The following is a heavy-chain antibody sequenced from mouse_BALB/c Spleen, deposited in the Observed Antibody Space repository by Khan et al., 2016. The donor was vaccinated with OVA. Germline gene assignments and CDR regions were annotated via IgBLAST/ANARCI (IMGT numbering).Heavy chain of an antibody. V-gene: IGHV14-3*02. D-gene: IGHD2-1*01. J-gene: IGHJ3*01. Sequence: VQLHQSGAELVKPGASVKLSCSASGFNITDTYIHWMKQRPEQGLEWIGRIDPPNDDSKYGPKFQAKATLTADTSSNTAYLQLSSLTSEDTAVYYCATIYGNHFACWGQGTMVSVYA. CDR3: ATIYGNHFAC. CDR1: GFNITDTY. CDR2: IDPPNDDS.